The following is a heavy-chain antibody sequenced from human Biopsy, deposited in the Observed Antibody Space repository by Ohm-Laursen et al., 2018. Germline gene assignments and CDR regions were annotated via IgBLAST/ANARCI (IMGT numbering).Heavy chain of an antibody. J-gene: IGHJ6*02. V-gene: IGHV4-59*01. CDR2: IYYSGCT. CDR1: GGSISSDY. D-gene: IGHD2/OR15-2a*01. Sequence: GTLSLTCSVSGGSISSDYWSWIRQTPGKGLEWIGYIYYSGCTNYNPSLKSRVTISVDTSKNQFSLRLNSVTAADPAVYYCARATNSTGWPYYYFYGMDVWGQGTTVTVSS. CDR3: ARATNSTGWPYYYFYGMDV.